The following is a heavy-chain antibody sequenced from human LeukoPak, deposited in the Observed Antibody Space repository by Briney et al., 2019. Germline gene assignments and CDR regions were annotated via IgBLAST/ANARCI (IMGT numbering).Heavy chain of an antibody. D-gene: IGHD1-1*01. CDR1: GYSISNDYY. CDR3: AKAGTTXIHHWFDP. Sequence: SETLSLTCVVSGYSISNDYYWGWIRQPPGKGLEWIGNIYHSGGSYYNPSLKSRGTILLDTSKNQFSLKLSSVTAADTAGYYCAKAGTTXIHHWFDPWGQGNLVTVSS. J-gene: IGHJ5*02. V-gene: IGHV4-38-2*01. CDR2: IYHSGGS.